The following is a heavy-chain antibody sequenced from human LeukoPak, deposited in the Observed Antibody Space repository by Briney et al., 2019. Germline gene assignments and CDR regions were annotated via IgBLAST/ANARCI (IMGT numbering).Heavy chain of an antibody. J-gene: IGHJ4*02. CDR1: GGSFSGYY. CDR2: INHSGST. D-gene: IGHD3-22*01. CDR3: ASLDSSGYYSFDY. Sequence: PSETLSLTCAVYGGSFSGYYWGWIRQPPGKGLEWIGEINHSGSTNYNPSLKSRVTISVDTSKNQFSLKLSSVTAADTAVYYCASLDSSGYYSFDYWGQGTLVTVSS. V-gene: IGHV4-34*01.